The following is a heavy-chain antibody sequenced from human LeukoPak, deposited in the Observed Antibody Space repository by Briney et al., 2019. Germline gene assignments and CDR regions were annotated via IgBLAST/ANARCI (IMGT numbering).Heavy chain of an antibody. J-gene: IGHJ4*02. CDR1: GGSISSGGYY. D-gene: IGHD3-16*02. CDR2: TYYSGST. V-gene: IGHV4-31*03. Sequence: PSETLSLTCTVSGGSISSGGYYWSWIRQHPGKGLEWIGYTYYSGSTYYNPSLKSRVTISVDTSKNQFSLKLSSVTAADTAVYYCARGSGYYDYVWGSYPFDYWGQGTLVTVSS. CDR3: ARGSGYYDYVWGSYPFDY.